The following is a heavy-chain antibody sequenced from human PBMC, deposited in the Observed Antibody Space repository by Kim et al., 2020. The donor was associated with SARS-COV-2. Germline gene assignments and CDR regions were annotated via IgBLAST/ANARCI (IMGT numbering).Heavy chain of an antibody. V-gene: IGHV4-59*08. J-gene: IGHJ4*02. Sequence: SETLSLTCTVSGGSISRYYWNWIWQPQGQGLEWIGYIYYSESTNYNHSLKCRVTISVDTSKTKFSLKLSSVTAAVTGVYCCSRGFDYWGQGTLVTVSS. CDR3: SRGFDY. CDR2: IYYSEST. CDR1: GGSISRYY.